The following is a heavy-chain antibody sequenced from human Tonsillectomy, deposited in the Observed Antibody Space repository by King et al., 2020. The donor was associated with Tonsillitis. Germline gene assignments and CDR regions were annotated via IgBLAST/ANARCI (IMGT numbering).Heavy chain of an antibody. CDR3: VRDRHCTNNNNICYYGGDY. Sequence: VQLVQSGAEVKKPGSSVKVSCKASGGTFSSYAISWVRQAPGQGLEWMGGFIPIFGTSNYAQKFQGRVTITADESTSTAYMELSSLRSEDTAVYYCVRDRHCTNNNNICYYGGDYWGQGTLVTVSS. CDR2: FIPIFGTS. D-gene: IGHD2-8*01. V-gene: IGHV1-69*01. J-gene: IGHJ4*02. CDR1: GGTFSSYA.